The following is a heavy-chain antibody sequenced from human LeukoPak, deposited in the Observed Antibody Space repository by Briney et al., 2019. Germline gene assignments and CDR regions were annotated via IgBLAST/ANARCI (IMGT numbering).Heavy chain of an antibody. V-gene: IGHV1-18*01. CDR1: GGTFSSYG. CDR2: ISAYNGNT. Sequence: GASVKVSCKASGGTFSSYGISRVRQAPGQGLEWMGWISAYNGNTNYARKLQGRVTMTTDTSTSTAYMELRSLRSDDTAVYYCARDELSYDYVWGSYRSDAFDIWGQGTMVTVSS. D-gene: IGHD3-16*02. J-gene: IGHJ3*02. CDR3: ARDELSYDYVWGSYRSDAFDI.